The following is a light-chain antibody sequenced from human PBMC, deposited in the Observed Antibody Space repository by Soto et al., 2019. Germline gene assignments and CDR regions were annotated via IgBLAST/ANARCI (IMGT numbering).Light chain of an antibody. CDR1: QSVNSN. CDR2: DAS. CDR3: QQYHDWPIT. V-gene: IGKV3-15*01. Sequence: EIVVTQSPATLSVSPGERATLSCRASQSVNSNLAWYQQKPGQAPRLLIFDASTRATVIPARFSGSGSGTEFTLTISSLQSEDFAVYYCQQYHDWPITIGQGKRLEI. J-gene: IGKJ5*01.